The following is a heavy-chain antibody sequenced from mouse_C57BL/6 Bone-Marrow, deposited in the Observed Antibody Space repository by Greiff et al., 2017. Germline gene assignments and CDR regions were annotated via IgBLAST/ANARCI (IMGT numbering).Heavy chain of an antibody. CDR2: IDPSDSYT. V-gene: IGHV1-69*01. Sequence: VQLQQPGAELVMPGASVKLSCKASGYTFTSYWMHWVKQRPGQGLEWIGEIDPSDSYTNYNQKFKGKSTLTVDKSSSTAYMQLSSLTSEDSAVYYCAREGAGTQGFAYWGQGTLVTVSA. J-gene: IGHJ3*01. CDR1: GYTFTSYW. CDR3: AREGAGTQGFAY. D-gene: IGHD4-1*01.